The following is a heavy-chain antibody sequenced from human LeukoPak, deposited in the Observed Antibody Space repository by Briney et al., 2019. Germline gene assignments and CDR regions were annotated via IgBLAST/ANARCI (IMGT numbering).Heavy chain of an antibody. D-gene: IGHD3-3*01. CDR1: GGSISSSNW. V-gene: IGHV4-4*02. CDR2: IYHSGST. J-gene: IGHJ6*02. Sequence: SETLSLTCAVSGGSISSSNWWSWVRQPPGKGLEWIGEIYHSGSTYYNPSLKSRVTISVDTSKSQFSLKLSSVTAADTAVYYCARDRVDYDFWSGYGFNGMDVWGQGTTVTVSS. CDR3: ARDRVDYDFWSGYGFNGMDV.